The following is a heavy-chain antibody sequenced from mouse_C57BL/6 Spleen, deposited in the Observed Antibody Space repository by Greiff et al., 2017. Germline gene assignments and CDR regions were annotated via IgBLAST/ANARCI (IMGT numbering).Heavy chain of an antibody. CDR2: IYPGDGDT. CDR3: ASSYYYGSSSWFAY. V-gene: IGHV1-82*01. J-gene: IGHJ3*01. D-gene: IGHD1-1*01. Sequence: QVQLKESGPELVKPGASVKISCKASGYAFSSSWMNWVKQRPGKGLEWIGRIYPGDGDTNYNGKFKGKATLTADKSSSTAYMQLSSLTSEDSAVYFCASSYYYGSSSWFAYWGQGTLVTVSA. CDR1: GYAFSSSW.